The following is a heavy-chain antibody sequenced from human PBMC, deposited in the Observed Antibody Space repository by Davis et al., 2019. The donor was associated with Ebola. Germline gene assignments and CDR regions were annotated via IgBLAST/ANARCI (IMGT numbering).Heavy chain of an antibody. CDR1: GFTFSSYA. CDR2: ISGSGGST. CDR3: AGATGYYRHGMDV. V-gene: IGHV3-23*01. D-gene: IGHD3-9*01. Sequence: GSLRLSCAASGFTFSSYAMSWVRQAPGKGLEWVSAISGSGGSTYYADSVKGRFTISRDNAKNSLYLQMNSLRDEDTAVYYCAGATGYYRHGMDVWGQGTTVTVSS. J-gene: IGHJ6*02.